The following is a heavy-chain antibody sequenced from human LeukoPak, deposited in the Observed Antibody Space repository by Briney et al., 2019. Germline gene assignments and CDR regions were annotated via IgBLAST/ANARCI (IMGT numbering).Heavy chain of an antibody. CDR1: GFTFSSYA. J-gene: IGHJ6*02. CDR3: ARDQDIVVVPAAPNYYYYGMDV. V-gene: IGHV3-23*01. CDR2: FSGSGGST. D-gene: IGHD2-2*01. Sequence: PGGSLRLSCAASGFTFSSYAMSWVRQAPGKGLEWVSAFSGSGGSTYYAVSVKGRFTISRDNSKNTLYLQMNSLRAEDTAVYYCARDQDIVVVPAAPNYYYYGMDVWGQGTTVTVSS.